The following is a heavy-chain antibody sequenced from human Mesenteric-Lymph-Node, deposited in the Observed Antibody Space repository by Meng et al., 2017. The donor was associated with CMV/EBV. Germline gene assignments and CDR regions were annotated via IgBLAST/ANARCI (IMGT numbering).Heavy chain of an antibody. J-gene: IGHJ6*02. CDR3: ARWEQLVPVKTLYYYYGMDV. Sequence: GGSLRLSCAASGFTFSSYEMNWVRQAPGKGLEWVSYISSSGSTIYYADSVKGRFTISRDNAKNSLYLQMNSLRAEDTAVYYCARWEQLVPVKTLYYYYGMDVWGQGTTVTVSS. CDR1: GFTFSSYE. D-gene: IGHD6-13*01. CDR2: ISSSGSTI. V-gene: IGHV3-48*03.